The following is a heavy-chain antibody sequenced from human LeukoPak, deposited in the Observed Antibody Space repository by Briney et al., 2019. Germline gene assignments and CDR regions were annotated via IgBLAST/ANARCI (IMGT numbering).Heavy chain of an antibody. J-gene: IGHJ4*02. CDR2: IIPIFGTA. Sequence: SVKVSCKASGGTFTNYAISWVRQAPGQGLEWMGGIIPIFGTANYAQKFQGRVTITTDESTSTDYMELSTLRSDDTAVYYCARGAILEWLPLSDSSRYYFDYWGQGTLVTVSS. CDR3: ARGAILEWLPLSDSSRYYFDY. D-gene: IGHD3-3*02. CDR1: GGTFTNYA. V-gene: IGHV1-69*05.